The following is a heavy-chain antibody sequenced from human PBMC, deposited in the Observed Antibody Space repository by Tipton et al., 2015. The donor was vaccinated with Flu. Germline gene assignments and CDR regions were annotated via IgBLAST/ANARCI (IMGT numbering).Heavy chain of an antibody. D-gene: IGHD6-19*01. CDR2: IFTTGST. CDR3: ARAPTTAVAYI. V-gene: IGHV4-61*02. J-gene: IGHJ4*02. CDR1: GASLSGGYSY. Sequence: LRLSCSVSGASLSGGYSYWSWVRQPAGKGLEWIGRIFTTGSTNYNPSLKSRVTISVDTSKNQFSLTLSSVTAADTAVYYCARAPTTAVAYIWGQGTLVTVSS.